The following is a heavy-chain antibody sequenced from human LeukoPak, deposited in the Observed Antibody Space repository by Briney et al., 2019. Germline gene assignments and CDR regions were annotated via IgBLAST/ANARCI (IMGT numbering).Heavy chain of an antibody. Sequence: ASVKVSCKASGGTFSSYAINWVRQAPGQGLEWMGRIIPMLGTVNYAQKFQGRVTIIADKFTSTAYMEPSSLRSEDTAMYYCARDQKVGATPYFGMDVWGQGTTVTVSS. D-gene: IGHD1-26*01. J-gene: IGHJ6*02. CDR2: IIPMLGTV. CDR3: ARDQKVGATPYFGMDV. CDR1: GGTFSSYA. V-gene: IGHV1-69*04.